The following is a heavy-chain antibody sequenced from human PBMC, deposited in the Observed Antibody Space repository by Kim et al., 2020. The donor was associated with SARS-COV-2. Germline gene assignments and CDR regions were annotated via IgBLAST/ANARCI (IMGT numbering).Heavy chain of an antibody. V-gene: IGHV4-59*01. D-gene: IGHD4-17*01. J-gene: IGHJ4*02. Sequence: TYSTSHKSRVTISVDTSKNQFSLKLSSVTAADTAVYYCARVDYGGNAVDYWGQGTLVTVSS. CDR3: ARVDYGGNAVDY.